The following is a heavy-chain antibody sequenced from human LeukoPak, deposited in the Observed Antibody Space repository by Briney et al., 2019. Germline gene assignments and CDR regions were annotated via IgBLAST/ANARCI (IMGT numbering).Heavy chain of an antibody. CDR1: GFTFSSYS. CDR3: ASGIAAYAY. Sequence: GGSLRLSCAASGFTFSSYSMNWVRQAPGKGLEWVSSISSSGSTIYYADSVKGRFTISRDNAKNSLYLQMNSLRAEDTAVYYCASGIAAYAYWGQGTLVTVSS. J-gene: IGHJ4*02. V-gene: IGHV3-48*04. D-gene: IGHD6-6*01. CDR2: ISSSGSTI.